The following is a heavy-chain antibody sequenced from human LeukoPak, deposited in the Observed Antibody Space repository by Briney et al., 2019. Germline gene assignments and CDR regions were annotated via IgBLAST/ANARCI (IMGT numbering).Heavy chain of an antibody. CDR2: IYTSGST. V-gene: IGHV4-61*02. J-gene: IGHJ4*02. CDR3: ARSGIAARMLDY. Sequence: SETLSLTCTVSGGSISSGSYYWSWIRQPAGKGLEWIGRIYTSGSTNYNPSLKSRVTISVDTSKNQFSLKLSSVTAADTAVYYCARSGIAARMLDYWGQGTLVTVYS. D-gene: IGHD6-6*01. CDR1: GGSISSGSYY.